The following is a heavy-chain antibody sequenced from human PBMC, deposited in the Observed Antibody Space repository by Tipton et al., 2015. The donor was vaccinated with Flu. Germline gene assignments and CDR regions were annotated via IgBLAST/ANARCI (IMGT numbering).Heavy chain of an antibody. J-gene: IGHJ4*02. CDR2: IKQDASEK. V-gene: IGHV3-7*01. CDR3: AGGSGWLITD. Sequence: SLRLSCAASGFRLNTFWMNWVRQAPGKGLGWVAIIKQDASEKLYVDSVEGRFTMSRDNAKNSLSLQMDSLRGDDTAVYYCAGGSGWLITDWGQGTLVTVSS. CDR1: GFRLNTFW. D-gene: IGHD6-19*01.